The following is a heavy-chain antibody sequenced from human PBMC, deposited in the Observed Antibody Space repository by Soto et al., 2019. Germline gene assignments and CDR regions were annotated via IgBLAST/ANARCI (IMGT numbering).Heavy chain of an antibody. V-gene: IGHV3-30*04. CDR3: ARGYYDILTGFSFWYFDL. Sequence: WGSLRLSCAASGCTFSSYAMSWVRQAPGKGLVWVSRIDNDGTNKDYADSVKGRFTISRDNSKNTLYLQMNSLRVEDTAVYYCARGYYDILTGFSFWYFDLWGRGTLVTVSS. D-gene: IGHD3-9*01. CDR1: GCTFSSYA. CDR2: IDNDGTNK. J-gene: IGHJ2*01.